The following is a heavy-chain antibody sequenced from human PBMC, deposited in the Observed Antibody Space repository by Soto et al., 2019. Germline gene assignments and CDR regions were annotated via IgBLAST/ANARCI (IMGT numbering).Heavy chain of an antibody. D-gene: IGHD3-16*01. CDR1: GYTFTNFG. V-gene: IGHV1-18*01. CDR2: ISAYNGNT. J-gene: IGHJ4*02. CDR3: AGGGTPIDY. Sequence: QVQLVQSGAEVKKPGASVKVSCKTSGYTFTNFGLSWVRQAPGQGLEWMGWISAYNGNTNYAQNFQGRVTMTTDTPPSKAYMELRSLRSDDTAVYDCAGGGTPIDYGGQGTLVTVSS.